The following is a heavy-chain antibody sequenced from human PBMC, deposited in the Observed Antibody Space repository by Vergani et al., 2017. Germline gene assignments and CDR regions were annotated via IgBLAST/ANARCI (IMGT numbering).Heavy chain of an antibody. CDR3: ARNKKGEAFDI. Sequence: EVQLVETGGGLIQPGGSLRLSCAASGFTVSSNYMSWVRQAPGKGLEWVSVIYSVGSTYYADSVKGRFTISRDNSKNTLYLQMNSLRAEDTAVYYCARNKKGEAFDIWGQGTMVTVSS. D-gene: IGHD3-16*01. CDR1: GFTVSSNY. V-gene: IGHV3-53*02. J-gene: IGHJ3*02. CDR2: IYSVGST.